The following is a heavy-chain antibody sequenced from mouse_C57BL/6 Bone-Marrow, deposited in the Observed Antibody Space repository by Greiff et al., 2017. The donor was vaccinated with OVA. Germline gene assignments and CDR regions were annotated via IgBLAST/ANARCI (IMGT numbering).Heavy chain of an antibody. CDR3: ARRGVDYYYFDY. Sequence: EVQLQQSGPELVKPGASVKIPCKASGYTFTDYNMDWVKQSHGKSLEWIGDINPNNGGTNYDQKFKGKATLTVDKSSSTAYMELRSLTSEDTAVYYCARRGVDYYYFDYWGQGTTLTVSS. CDR1: GYTFTDYN. CDR2: INPNNGGT. J-gene: IGHJ2*01. D-gene: IGHD2-13*01. V-gene: IGHV1-18*01.